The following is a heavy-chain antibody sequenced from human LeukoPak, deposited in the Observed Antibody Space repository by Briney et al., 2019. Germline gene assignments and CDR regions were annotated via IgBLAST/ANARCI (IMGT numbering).Heavy chain of an antibody. J-gene: IGHJ4*02. V-gene: IGHV3-23*01. CDR2: ISGSGGST. CDR3: ARPDPPLILEWPAPYFDY. Sequence: GGSLRLSCAASGFTFSSYAKSWFRQAPGKGLEGVSTISGSGGSTYYADSVKGRFTISRDNSKNTLYLLMNSLRAEDTAVYYCARPDPPLILEWPAPYFDYWGQGTLVTVSS. CDR1: GFTFSSYA. D-gene: IGHD3-3*01.